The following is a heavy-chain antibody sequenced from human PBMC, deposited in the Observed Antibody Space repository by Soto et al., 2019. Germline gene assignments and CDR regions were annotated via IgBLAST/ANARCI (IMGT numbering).Heavy chain of an antibody. J-gene: IGHJ5*01. D-gene: IGHD5-12*01. V-gene: IGHV2-5*02. CDR1: GISLSTSGVG. CDR2: IYWDDVT. CDR3: AQGRGYDRFDS. Sequence: QITLKESGPTLVKPTQPLTLTCTFSGISLSTSGVGVGWIRQPPGTALEWLALIYWDDVTRYSPSLKSRLTITQDTSKNRVVVIRTNMDPVDTAAYYCAQGRGYDRFDSWGQGAPVTVSS.